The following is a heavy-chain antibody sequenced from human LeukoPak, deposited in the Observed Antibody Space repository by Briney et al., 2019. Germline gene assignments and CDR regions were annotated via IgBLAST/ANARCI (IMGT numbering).Heavy chain of an antibody. CDR1: GGSFSSYY. D-gene: IGHD3-10*01. Sequence: SETLSLTCAVYGGSFSSYYWSWIRQPPGKGLEWIGYIYYSGSTNYNPSLKSRVTISVDTSKNQFSLKLSSVTAADTAVYYCAREVGVRGGDFDYWGQGTLVTVSS. J-gene: IGHJ4*02. CDR3: AREVGVRGGDFDY. V-gene: IGHV4-59*12. CDR2: IYYSGST.